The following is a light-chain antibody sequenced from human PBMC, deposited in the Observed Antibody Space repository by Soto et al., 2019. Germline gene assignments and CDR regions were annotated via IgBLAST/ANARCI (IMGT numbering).Light chain of an antibody. V-gene: IGLV1-47*01. CDR2: RNN. Sequence: QSVLTQPPSASGTPGQRVTISCSGSSSNIGSNYVYWYQQLPGTAPKLLIYRNNQRPSGVPDRFSGSKSGTSASLAISGVRSEDEADYYCATWDDRLNGYVFGSGTKVTVL. CDR1: SSNIGSNY. J-gene: IGLJ1*01. CDR3: ATWDDRLNGYV.